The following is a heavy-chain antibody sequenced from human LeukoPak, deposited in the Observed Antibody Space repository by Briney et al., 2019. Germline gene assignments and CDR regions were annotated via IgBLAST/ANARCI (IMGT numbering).Heavy chain of an antibody. CDR1: GGSISSSSYY. D-gene: IGHD4-11*01. CDR2: IYYSGST. Sequence: SETLSLTCTVSGGSISSSSYYWGWIRQPPGKGLGWIGSIYYSGSTYYNPSLKSQVTISVDTSKNQFSLKLSSVTAADTAVYYCARGGYSNYQYYYFDYWGQGTLVTVSS. CDR3: ARGGYSNYQYYYFDY. V-gene: IGHV4-39*01. J-gene: IGHJ4*02.